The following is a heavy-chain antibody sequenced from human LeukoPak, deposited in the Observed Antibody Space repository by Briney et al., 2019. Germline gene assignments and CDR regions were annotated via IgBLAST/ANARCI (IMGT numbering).Heavy chain of an antibody. J-gene: IGHJ4*02. Sequence: GGSLRLSCAASGFTFSNYAMHWVRQAPGKGLEYVSTITPNGGNTFHADSVKGRFTISRENSKNTLHLQMGGLRSEDTAVYYCAREYALGSIWYSEYWGQGALVTVSS. CDR1: GFTFSNYA. CDR2: ITPNGGNT. V-gene: IGHV3-64*02. D-gene: IGHD6-13*01. CDR3: AREYALGSIWYSEY.